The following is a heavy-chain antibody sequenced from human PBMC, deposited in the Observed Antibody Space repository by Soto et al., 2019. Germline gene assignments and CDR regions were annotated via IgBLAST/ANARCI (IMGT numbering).Heavy chain of an antibody. J-gene: IGHJ6*02. Sequence: EVQLLESGGGLVQPGGSLRLSCVASGFTFSSQAMSWVRQAPGKGLEWVSSISLSGGSTYSADSVKGRFTISRDNSKRTLYLQMNSLRAEDTAVYYCAEGADYCSGGYCYSPLDFWGQGTTVTVSS. D-gene: IGHD2-15*01. CDR3: AEGADYCSGGYCYSPLDF. V-gene: IGHV3-23*01. CDR1: GFTFSSQA. CDR2: ISLSGGST.